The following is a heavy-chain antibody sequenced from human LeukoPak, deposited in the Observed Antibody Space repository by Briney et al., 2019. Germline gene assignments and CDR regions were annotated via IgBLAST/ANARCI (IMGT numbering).Heavy chain of an antibody. CDR2: ISSSSSYV. CDR3: AREEIVVVPAAISYYYYYMDV. Sequence: PGGSLRLSCAASGFTFSSYSMNWVRQAPGKGLEWVSSISSSSSYVYYADSVKGRFTISRDNAKNSLYLQINSLRAEDTAVYYCAREEIVVVPAAISYYYYYMDVWGKGTTVTVSS. V-gene: IGHV3-21*01. J-gene: IGHJ6*03. CDR1: GFTFSSYS. D-gene: IGHD2-2*01.